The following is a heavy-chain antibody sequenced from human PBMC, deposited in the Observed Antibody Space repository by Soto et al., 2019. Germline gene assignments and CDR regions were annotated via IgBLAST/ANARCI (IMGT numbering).Heavy chain of an antibody. CDR3: ARSNPAFAY. Sequence: QGQLVQSGAEVRKPASSVKVSCKASGGTFSSYTFSWVRQAPGQGLEWMGRITPILGIANYTRKFQGRVTITADKSTSTVYMEVSSLRSEDTAVYYCARSNPAFAYWGQGTLVTVSS. CDR2: ITPILGIA. J-gene: IGHJ4*02. D-gene: IGHD7-27*01. CDR1: GGTFSSYT. V-gene: IGHV1-69*02.